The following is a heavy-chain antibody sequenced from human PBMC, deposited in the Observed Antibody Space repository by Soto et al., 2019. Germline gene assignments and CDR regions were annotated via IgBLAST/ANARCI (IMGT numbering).Heavy chain of an antibody. J-gene: IGHJ5*02. V-gene: IGHV3-23*01. D-gene: IGHD2-15*01. CDR3: ARHTFPVYCSGVNCYSVGVAVS. CDR2: ISGSGGTK. Sequence: EVQLLESGGGLVQPGGSLRVSCAASGFTFSSYAMTWVRQAPGKGLEWVSGISGSGGTKYYADSVRGRFSTSRDSSTNTLYLQRSRLRAEDTARYSCARHTFPVYCSGVNCYSVGVAVSWGLGTLVTVSS. CDR1: GFTFSSYA.